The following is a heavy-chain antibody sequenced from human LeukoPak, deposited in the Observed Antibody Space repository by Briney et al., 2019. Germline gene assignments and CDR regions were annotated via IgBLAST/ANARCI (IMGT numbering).Heavy chain of an antibody. CDR3: ARGPRYDSSGYYYLAYFDY. V-gene: IGHV3-23*01. D-gene: IGHD3-22*01. CDR2: ISGSGGSI. J-gene: IGHJ4*02. CDR1: GFTFSSYA. Sequence: GSLRLSCAVSGFTFSSYAMSWVRQAPGKGLEWVSGISGSGGSISYADSVKGRFTISRDNSKNTLYLQMNSLRAEDTAVYYCARGPRYDSSGYYYLAYFDYWGQGTLVTVSS.